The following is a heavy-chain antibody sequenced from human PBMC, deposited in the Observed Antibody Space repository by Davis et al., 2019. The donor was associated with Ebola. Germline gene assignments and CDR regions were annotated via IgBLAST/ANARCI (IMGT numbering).Heavy chain of an antibody. Sequence: HTGGSLRLSCAASGFTFSSYWMHWVRQAPGKGLVWVSRINNDGSSTSYADSVKGRFTISRDNAKNTLYLQMNSLRAEDTAVYYCARYLSEWRSYSNHYYGMDVWGQGTTVTVSS. V-gene: IGHV3-74*01. CDR1: GFTFSSYW. J-gene: IGHJ6*02. D-gene: IGHD3-3*01. CDR3: ARYLSEWRSYSNHYYGMDV. CDR2: INNDGSST.